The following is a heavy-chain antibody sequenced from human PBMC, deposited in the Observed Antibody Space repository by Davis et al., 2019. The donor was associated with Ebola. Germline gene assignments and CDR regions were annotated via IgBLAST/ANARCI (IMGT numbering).Heavy chain of an antibody. CDR1: GFTFSSYS. CDR3: AREGDTYYDFWSGYFDY. Sequence: GESLKISCAASGFTFSSYSMNWVRQAPGKGLEWVSSISSSSSTIYYADSVKGRFTISRDNAKNSLYLQMNSLRDEDTAVYYCAREGDTYYDFWSGYFDYWGQGTLVTVSS. CDR2: ISSSSSTI. V-gene: IGHV3-48*02. D-gene: IGHD3-3*01. J-gene: IGHJ4*02.